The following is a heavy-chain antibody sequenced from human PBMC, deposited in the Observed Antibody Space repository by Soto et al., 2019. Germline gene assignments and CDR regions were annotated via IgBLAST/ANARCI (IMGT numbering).Heavy chain of an antibody. D-gene: IGHD4-4*01. CDR3: AREQYYSNYVFDAFDI. V-gene: IGHV6-1*01. CDR2: TYYRSKWYK. Sequence: SQTLSLTCATSGESVSSNSAAWNWIRQSPSRGLEWLGRTYYRSKWYKDYAVSVKSRITINPDTSKNQFSLQLNSVTPEDTAVYYCAREQYYSNYVFDAFDIWGQGTMVTVSS. J-gene: IGHJ3*02. CDR1: GESVSSNSAA.